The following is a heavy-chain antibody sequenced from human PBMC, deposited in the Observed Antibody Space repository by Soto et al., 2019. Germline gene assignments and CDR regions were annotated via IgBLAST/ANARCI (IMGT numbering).Heavy chain of an antibody. Sequence: GGSLRLSCAASGFTFSSYAMSWVRQAPGKGLEWVSAISGSGGSTYYADSVKGRFTISRDNAKNTLYLQMNSLRAEDTAVYYCVRTSLVVAAATREDYWGQGTLVTVSS. CDR1: GFTFSSYA. CDR3: VRTSLVVAAATREDY. V-gene: IGHV3-23*01. D-gene: IGHD2-15*01. J-gene: IGHJ4*02. CDR2: ISGSGGST.